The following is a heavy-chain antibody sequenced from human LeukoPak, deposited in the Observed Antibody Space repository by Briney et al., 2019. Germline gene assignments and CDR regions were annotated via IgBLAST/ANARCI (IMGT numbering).Heavy chain of an antibody. CDR1: GFLFSNYW. Sequence: GGSLRLSCAASGFLFSNYWMQWVRQAPGKGLEWVANIRQDGGETYYVDSVKGRFTISRDNAQNSLYLQMTSLRVEDMAIYYCVRGGFFRYSGTSGDYWGQGSQVTVSS. CDR2: IRQDGGET. V-gene: IGHV3-7*01. J-gene: IGHJ4*02. D-gene: IGHD1-26*01. CDR3: VRGGFFRYSGTSGDY.